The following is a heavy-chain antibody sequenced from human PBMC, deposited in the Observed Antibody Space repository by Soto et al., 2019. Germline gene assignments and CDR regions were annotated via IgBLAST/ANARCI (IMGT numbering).Heavy chain of an antibody. CDR3: AGDTGSTTTLGP. Sequence: QVQLVESGGGVVQPGRSLRLSCAASGFTFSSYAMHWVRQAPGKGVEWVAVISYDGSNKYYADSVKGRFTISSDNSKTTLYLQMNSLRAEDTAVYYCAGDTGSTTTLGPWGQGTLVTVSS. V-gene: IGHV3-30-3*01. CDR1: GFTFSSYA. J-gene: IGHJ5*02. D-gene: IGHD1-26*01. CDR2: ISYDGSNK.